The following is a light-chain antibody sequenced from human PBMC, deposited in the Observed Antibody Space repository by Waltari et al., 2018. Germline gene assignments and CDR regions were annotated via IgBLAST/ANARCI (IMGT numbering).Light chain of an antibody. CDR3: QQSYSRPRT. Sequence: DIQMTQSPYSLSASVGDRVTITCRASQSISSYLNWYQQKPGKAPKLLIYAASSLQSWVPSRFSGSGSGTDFTLTISSLQPEDFATYYCQQSYSRPRTFGQGTKVEIK. CDR2: AAS. J-gene: IGKJ1*01. CDR1: QSISSY. V-gene: IGKV1-39*01.